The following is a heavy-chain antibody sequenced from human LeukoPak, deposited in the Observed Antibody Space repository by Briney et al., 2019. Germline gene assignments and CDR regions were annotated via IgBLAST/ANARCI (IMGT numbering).Heavy chain of an antibody. Sequence: SETLSLTCTVSGYPISSGYYWGWIRQPPGKGLEWIGSIYHSGSTYYNPSLKSRVTISVDTSKNQFSLRLSSVTAADTAVYYCARVHSGSYYVDYWGQGTLVTVSS. CDR2: IYHSGST. CDR3: ARVHSGSYYVDY. CDR1: GYPISSGYY. V-gene: IGHV4-38-2*02. J-gene: IGHJ4*02. D-gene: IGHD1-26*01.